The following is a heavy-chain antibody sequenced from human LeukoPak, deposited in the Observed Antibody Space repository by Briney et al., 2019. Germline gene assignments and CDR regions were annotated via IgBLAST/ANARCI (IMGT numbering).Heavy chain of an antibody. Sequence: GGCLRLSCTVSGFAFYEHGMRWGRQVPGKGLEWVSGINWSGGSTGYADPLRGRFTISRDNAKNSLYLQMDSLRAEDTALYYCARAPITSPFYFDYWGQGTLVTVSS. CDR2: INWSGGST. CDR3: ARAPITSPFYFDY. J-gene: IGHJ4*02. V-gene: IGHV3-20*04. CDR1: GFAFYEHG. D-gene: IGHD2-2*01.